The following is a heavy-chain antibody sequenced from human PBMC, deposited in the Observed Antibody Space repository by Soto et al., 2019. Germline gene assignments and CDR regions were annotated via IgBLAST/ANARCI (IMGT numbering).Heavy chain of an antibody. D-gene: IGHD1-1*01. CDR2: FDPEDGET. Sequence: GASVKVSCKVSGYTLTELSMHWVRQAPGKGLEWMGGFDPEDGETIYAQKFQGRVTMTEDTSTDTAYMELSSLRSEDTAVYYCATRPPYNWNDVSTDGNWFDPWGQGTLVTVSS. CDR1: GYTLTELS. V-gene: IGHV1-24*01. J-gene: IGHJ5*02. CDR3: ATRPPYNWNDVSTDGNWFDP.